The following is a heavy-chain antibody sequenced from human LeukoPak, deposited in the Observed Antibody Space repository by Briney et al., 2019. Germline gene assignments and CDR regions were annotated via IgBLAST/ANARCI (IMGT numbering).Heavy chain of an antibody. CDR3: ARAMVRGVRGGWFDP. CDR2: IGTAGDT. D-gene: IGHD3-10*01. V-gene: IGHV3-13*01. Sequence: PGGSLRLSCAASGFTFSSYDMHWVRQATGKGLEWVSAIGTAGDTYYPGSVKGRFTISRENAKNSLYLQMNSLRAGDTAVYYCARAMVRGVRGGWFDPWGQGTLVTVSS. CDR1: GFTFSSYD. J-gene: IGHJ5*02.